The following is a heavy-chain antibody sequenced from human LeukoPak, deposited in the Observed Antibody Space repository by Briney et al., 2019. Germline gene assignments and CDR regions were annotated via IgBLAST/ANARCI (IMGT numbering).Heavy chain of an antibody. D-gene: IGHD6-13*01. Sequence: GGSLRHSCAASGFTFDDYAMSCVRQAPGKGLEWVSGINWNGGSTGYADSVKGRFTISRDNAKNSLYLQMNSLRAEDTALYYCARGILKAAATDFDYWGQENLVTVSS. CDR3: ARGILKAAATDFDY. CDR1: GFTFDDYA. J-gene: IGHJ4*02. V-gene: IGHV3-20*04. CDR2: INWNGGST.